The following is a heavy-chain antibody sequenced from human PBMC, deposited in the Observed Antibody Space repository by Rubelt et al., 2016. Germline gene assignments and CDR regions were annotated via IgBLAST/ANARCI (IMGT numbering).Heavy chain of an antibody. Sequence: GGGLVQPGGSLRLSCAASGFIFSNYWMSWVRQAPGKGLEWVSNIKQDGSEKFYVDSVKGRFTISRDNAKNSLYLQMNTLRADNTAVYSCEKGGDQTYGRPIQHWGQGTLVTVSS. V-gene: IGHV3-7*05. CDR3: EKGGDQTYGRPIQH. CDR1: GFIFSNYW. J-gene: IGHJ1*01. D-gene: IGHD3-16*01. CDR2: IKQDGSEK.